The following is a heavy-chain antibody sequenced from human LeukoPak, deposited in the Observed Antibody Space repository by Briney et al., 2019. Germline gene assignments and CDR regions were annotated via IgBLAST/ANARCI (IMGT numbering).Heavy chain of an antibody. D-gene: IGHD3-9*01. J-gene: IGHJ4*02. CDR1: GYTFTSYY. CDR2: INPSGGRT. V-gene: IGHV1-46*01. CDR3: ARGRIGSGYDILTGAVDY. Sequence: EASVKVSCKASGYTFTSYYMHWVRQAPGQGLEWMGIINPSGGRTSYAQKFQGRVTMTRDTSTSTVYMELSSLRSEDTAVYYCARGRIGSGYDILTGAVDYWGQGTLVTVSS.